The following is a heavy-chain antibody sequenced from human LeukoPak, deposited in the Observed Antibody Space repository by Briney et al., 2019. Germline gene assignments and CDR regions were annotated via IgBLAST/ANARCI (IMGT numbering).Heavy chain of an antibody. CDR1: GGSISSGGYC. Sequence: PSETLSLTCAVSGGSISSGGYCWSWIRQPPGKGLEWIGYIYHSGSTYYNPSLKSRVTISVDRSKNQFSLKLSSVTAADTAVYYCAREGPDSSGYYSSYWGQGTLVTVSS. CDR2: IYHSGST. J-gene: IGHJ4*02. V-gene: IGHV4-30-2*01. CDR3: AREGPDSSGYYSSY. D-gene: IGHD3-22*01.